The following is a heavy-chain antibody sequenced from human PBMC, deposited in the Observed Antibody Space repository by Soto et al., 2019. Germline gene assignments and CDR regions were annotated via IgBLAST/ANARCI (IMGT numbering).Heavy chain of an antibody. Sequence: PGGYLRLSCAASGFTFSSYAMSWVRQAPGKGLEWVSAISGSGETLYYAESVEGRFTISRDNGRNSLFLQMNSLRDEDTALYFFAKGPHTNVGWPCYFYSWAQGGPVTVSS. CDR3: AKGPHTNVGWPCYFYS. D-gene: IGHD6-19*01. V-gene: IGHV3-23*01. J-gene: IGHJ4*02. CDR2: ISGSGETL. CDR1: GFTFSSYA.